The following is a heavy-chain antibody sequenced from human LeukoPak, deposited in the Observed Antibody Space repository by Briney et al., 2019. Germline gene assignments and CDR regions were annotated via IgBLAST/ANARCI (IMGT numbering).Heavy chain of an antibody. CDR1: GYTFTGYY. J-gene: IGHJ1*01. V-gene: IGHV1-2*02. CDR2: VNPNDGGT. D-gene: IGHD6-13*01. CDR3: ARDLDSSWTGYFQP. Sequence: ASVKVSCKASGYTFTGYYIHWVRQAPGQGLEWMGWVNPNDGGTNYAQKFQGRVTMTWDMSITTAYMELSSLTSDDTAVYYCARDLDSSWTGYFQPWGQGTLVTVSS.